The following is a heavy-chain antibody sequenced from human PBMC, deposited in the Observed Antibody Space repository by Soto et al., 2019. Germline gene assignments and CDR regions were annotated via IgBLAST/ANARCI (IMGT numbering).Heavy chain of an antibody. D-gene: IGHD3-22*01. CDR1: GFIFSSYG. Sequence: EVQLFESGGALVQPGGSLRLSCAAAGFIFSSYGMSWFRQAPGKGLESVSAMTGSGGVTYYADSVKGRFTISRDNSKNTLYLQMNSLRADDTAVYYCAKRGGTSGYYPWEYWGQGILVTVSS. J-gene: IGHJ4*02. CDR3: AKRGGTSGYYPWEY. CDR2: MTGSGGVT. V-gene: IGHV3-23*01.